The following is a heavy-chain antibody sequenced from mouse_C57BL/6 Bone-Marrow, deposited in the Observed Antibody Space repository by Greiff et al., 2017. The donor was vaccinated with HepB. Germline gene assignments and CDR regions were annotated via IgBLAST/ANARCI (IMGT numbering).Heavy chain of an antibody. CDR3: ARSFYYGSSYHY. V-gene: IGHV1-80*01. D-gene: IGHD1-1*01. Sequence: VQLQQSGAELVKPGASVKISCKASGYAFSSYWMNWVKQRPGKGLEWIGQIYPGDGDTNYNGKFKGKATLTADKSSSTAYMQLSSLTSEDSAVYFCARSFYYGSSYHYWGQGTTLTVSS. CDR2: IYPGDGDT. J-gene: IGHJ2*01. CDR1: GYAFSSYW.